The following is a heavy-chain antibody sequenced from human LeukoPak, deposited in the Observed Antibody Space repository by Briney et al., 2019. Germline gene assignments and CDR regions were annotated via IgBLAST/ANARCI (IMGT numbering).Heavy chain of an antibody. CDR2: IYYRGST. J-gene: IGHJ1*01. D-gene: IGHD4-23*01. CDR1: GGSISSGGYY. CDR3: ARGDYGGNFQL. Sequence: NPSETLSLTCTVSGGSISSGGYYWSWIRQHPGKGLEWIVYIYYRGSTYYNPSITSRVTISIAKSNNQFSLKLSSVTPADTAVFYCARGDYGGNFQLWGQGTLVTVSS. V-gene: IGHV4-31*03.